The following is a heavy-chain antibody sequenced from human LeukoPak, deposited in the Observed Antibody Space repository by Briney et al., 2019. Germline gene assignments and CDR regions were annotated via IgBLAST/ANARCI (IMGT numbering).Heavy chain of an antibody. CDR1: GFTFSSYW. CDR2: INSDGSST. J-gene: IGHJ3*01. Sequence: GGSLRLSCAASGFTFSSYWMHWVRQVPGKGLVWVSRINSDGSSTNYADSVKGRFTISRDNAKNTLYLQLNSLRAEDTAVYYCARDLDNLGFDAFDFWGQGTMVTVSS. V-gene: IGHV3-74*01. D-gene: IGHD1-20*01. CDR3: ARDLDNLGFDAFDF.